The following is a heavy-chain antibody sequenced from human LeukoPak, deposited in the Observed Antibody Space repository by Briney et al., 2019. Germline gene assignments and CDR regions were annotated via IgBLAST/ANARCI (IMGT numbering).Heavy chain of an antibody. CDR1: GGSISSGSYY. CDR2: IDGSGST. CDR3: ARSIVANYDYVWGSLIAEGYFDY. V-gene: IGHV4-61*02. D-gene: IGHD3-16*01. J-gene: IGHJ4*02. Sequence: PAETLCLTCTVAGGSISSGSYYWSWIRQPAGEGLEWIGRIDGSGSTNYNPSLKSRVTISVDTSKNQFSLKLSSLTAADTAMYYCARSIVANYDYVWGSLIAEGYFDYWGQGTLVTVSS.